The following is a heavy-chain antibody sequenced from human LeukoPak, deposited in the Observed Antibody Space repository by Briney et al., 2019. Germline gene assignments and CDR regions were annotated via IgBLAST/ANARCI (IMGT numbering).Heavy chain of an antibody. V-gene: IGHV3-7*03. Sequence: GGSLRLSCEVSGFRFSTYWMTWVRQAPGKGLEWVANIKEDGSDKYYVDSVKGRFTISRDNAKNSLYLQMNSLRAEDTAVYYCARDYRLQLPDYWGQGTLVTVSS. CDR1: GFRFSTYW. CDR2: IKEDGSDK. J-gene: IGHJ4*02. CDR3: ARDYRLQLPDY. D-gene: IGHD2-2*01.